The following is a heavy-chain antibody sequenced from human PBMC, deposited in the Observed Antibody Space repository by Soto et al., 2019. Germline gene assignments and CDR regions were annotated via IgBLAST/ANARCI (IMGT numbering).Heavy chain of an antibody. CDR3: TKNSASALDY. Sequence: QVQLQESGPGLVKPSGTLSLSCAVSGGSVSNNNWWSWVRQSPGNGLEWIGEIHHSGGTSYNPSLESRATLSVDKSKNELSLRLNYATAADTAVYYCTKNSASALDYWGLGILVTVSS. CDR2: IHHSGGT. CDR1: GGSVSNNNW. J-gene: IGHJ4*02. D-gene: IGHD1-26*01. V-gene: IGHV4-4*02.